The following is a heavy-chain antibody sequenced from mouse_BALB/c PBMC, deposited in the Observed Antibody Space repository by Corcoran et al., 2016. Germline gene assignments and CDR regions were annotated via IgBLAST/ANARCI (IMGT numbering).Heavy chain of an antibody. CDR3: ARLYPGIAMDY. J-gene: IGHJ4*01. CDR2: INPYNDGT. CDR1: GYTFTSYV. V-gene: IGHV1S136*01. Sequence: EVQLQQSGPELVKPGASVKMSCKASGYTFTSYVMHWVKQKPGQGLEWIGYINPYNDGTKYNEKFKGKATLTSDKSSSTAYIELSRLTSEDSAVYYCARLYPGIAMDYWGQGTSVTVSS.